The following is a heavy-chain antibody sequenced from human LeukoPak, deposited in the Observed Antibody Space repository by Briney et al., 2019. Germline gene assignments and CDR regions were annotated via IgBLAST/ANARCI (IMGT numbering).Heavy chain of an antibody. CDR1: GFTFSSYA. Sequence: GRSLRLSCAASGFTFSSYAMHWVRQAPGKGLEWVAVISYDGSNKYYADSVKGRFTISRDNSKNTLYLQMNSLRAEDTAVYYCARDRGAAYYYGSGSYSPTYYMDVWGKGTTVTVSS. V-gene: IGHV3-30*01. J-gene: IGHJ6*03. CDR2: ISYDGSNK. CDR3: ARDRGAAYYYGSGSYSPTYYMDV. D-gene: IGHD3-10*01.